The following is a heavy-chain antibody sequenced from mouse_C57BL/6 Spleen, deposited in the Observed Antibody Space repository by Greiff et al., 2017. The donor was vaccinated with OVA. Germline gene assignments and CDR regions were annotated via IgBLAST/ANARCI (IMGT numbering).Heavy chain of an antibody. Sequence: VQLQQSGPELVKPGASVKISCKASGYAFSSSWMNWVKQRPGKGLEWIGRIYPGDGDTNYNGKFKGKATLTADKSSSTAYMQLSSLTSEDSAVYFCARGGYYGSSDAMDDWGQGTSVTVSS. CDR2: IYPGDGDT. J-gene: IGHJ4*01. D-gene: IGHD1-1*01. CDR1: GYAFSSSW. V-gene: IGHV1-82*01. CDR3: ARGGYYGSSDAMDD.